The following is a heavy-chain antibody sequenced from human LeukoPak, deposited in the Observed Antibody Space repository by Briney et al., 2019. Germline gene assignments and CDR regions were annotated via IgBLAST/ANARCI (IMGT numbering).Heavy chain of an antibody. D-gene: IGHD3-9*01. CDR1: GGSISSSSYY. CDR2: IYYSGST. CDR3: ARDRPGYFDPSYGMDV. J-gene: IGHJ6*02. V-gene: IGHV4-39*07. Sequence: SETLSLTCTVSGGSISSSSYYWGWIRQPPGKGLEWIGSIYYSGSTYYNPSLKSRVTISVDTSKNQFSLKLSSVTAADTAVYYCARDRPGYFDPSYGMDVWGQGTTVTVSS.